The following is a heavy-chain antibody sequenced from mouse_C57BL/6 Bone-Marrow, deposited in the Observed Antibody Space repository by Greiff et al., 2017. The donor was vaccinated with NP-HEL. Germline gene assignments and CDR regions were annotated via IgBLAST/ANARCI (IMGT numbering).Heavy chain of an antibody. J-gene: IGHJ3*01. CDR3: TGRLREAY. V-gene: IGHV14-4*01. CDR1: GFNIKDDY. CDR2: IDPENGDT. D-gene: IGHD2-4*01. Sequence: EVQLQQSGAELVRPGASVKLSCTASGFNIKDDYMHWVKQRPEQGLEWIGWIDPENGDTEYASKFQGKATITADTSSNTAYLQLSSLTSEDTAVYYCTGRLREAYGGQGTLVTVSA.